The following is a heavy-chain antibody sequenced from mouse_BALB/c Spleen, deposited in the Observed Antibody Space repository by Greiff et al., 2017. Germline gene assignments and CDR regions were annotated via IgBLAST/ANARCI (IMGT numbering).Heavy chain of an antibody. CDR3: ARQRDSSGYLDD. Sequence: EVKLVESGGGLVQPGGSLKLSCAASGFTFSSYTMSWVRQTPEKRLEWVAYISNGGGSTYYPDTVKGRFTISRDNAKNTLYLQMSSLKSEDTAMYYCARQRDSSGYLDDWGQGTTLTVSS. CDR1: GFTFSSYT. V-gene: IGHV5-12-2*01. D-gene: IGHD3-2*01. CDR2: ISNGGGST. J-gene: IGHJ2*01.